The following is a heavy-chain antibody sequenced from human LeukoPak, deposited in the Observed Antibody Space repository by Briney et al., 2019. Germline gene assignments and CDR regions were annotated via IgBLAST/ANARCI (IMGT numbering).Heavy chain of an antibody. J-gene: IGHJ5*02. V-gene: IGHV1-69*05. D-gene: IGHD1/OR15-1a*01. CDR2: IIPIFGTA. Sequence: GSSVEVSCKASGGTFSSYAISWVRQAPGQGLEWMGGIIPIFGTANYAQKFQGRVTITTDGSTSTAYVELSSLRSEDTAVYYCARDNQLDQGEANWFDPWGQGTLVTVSS. CDR3: ARDNQLDQGEANWFDP. CDR1: GGTFSSYA.